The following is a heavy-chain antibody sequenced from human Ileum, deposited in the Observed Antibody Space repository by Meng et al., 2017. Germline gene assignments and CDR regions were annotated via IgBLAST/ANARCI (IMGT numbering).Heavy chain of an antibody. CDR2: INHSGST. J-gene: IGHJ4*02. Sequence: SETLSLTCAVYGGSFSGYYWSWIRQPPGKGLEWIGEINHSGSTNYNPSLKSRVTISVDTSKNQFSLKLSSVTAADTAVYYWASLVVTPTRYFDYWGQGTLVTVSS. V-gene: IGHV4-34*01. CDR3: ASLVVTPTRYFDY. D-gene: IGHD4-23*01. CDR1: GGSFSGYY.